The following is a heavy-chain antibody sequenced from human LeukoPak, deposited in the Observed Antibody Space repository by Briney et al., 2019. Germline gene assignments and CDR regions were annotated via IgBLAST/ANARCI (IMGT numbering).Heavy chain of an antibody. CDR1: XFTFSSYW. J-gene: IGHJ4*02. CDR2: INPGGSST. CDR3: ARSNQADDY. Sequence: GGSLRLSCAXXXFTFSSYWMHWVRQVPGKGLVWVSRINPGGSSTAYADSVKGRFTISRDNAKNTLYLQMDSLRAEDTAIYYCARSNQADDYWGQGTLVTVSS. V-gene: IGHV3-74*01. D-gene: IGHD1-14*01.